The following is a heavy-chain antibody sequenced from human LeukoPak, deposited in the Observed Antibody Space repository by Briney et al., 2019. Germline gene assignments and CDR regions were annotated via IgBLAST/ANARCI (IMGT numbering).Heavy chain of an antibody. CDR2: INHSGST. J-gene: IGHJ4*02. Sequence: SEILSLTCAVYGGSFSGYYWSWIRQPPGKGLEWIGEINHSGSTNYNPSLKSRVTISVDTSKNQFSLKLSSVTAADTAVYYCARKRGSFDYWGQGTLVTVSS. CDR1: GGSFSGYY. V-gene: IGHV4-34*01. CDR3: ARKRGSFDY.